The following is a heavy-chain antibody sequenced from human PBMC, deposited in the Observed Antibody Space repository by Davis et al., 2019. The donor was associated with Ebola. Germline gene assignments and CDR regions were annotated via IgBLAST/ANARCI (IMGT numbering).Heavy chain of an antibody. Sequence: PGGSLRLSCAASGFPFSSYVMHWVRQAPGKGLEWVAVMAIDGSNVKQYTDSVKGRFTISRDNAKKSLYLQMNSLRGEDTAVFYCARSMIIRGMDVWGQGTTVTVSS. CDR2: MAIDGSNVK. CDR3: ARSMIIRGMDV. D-gene: IGHD3-22*01. J-gene: IGHJ6*02. V-gene: IGHV3-30*04. CDR1: GFPFSSYV.